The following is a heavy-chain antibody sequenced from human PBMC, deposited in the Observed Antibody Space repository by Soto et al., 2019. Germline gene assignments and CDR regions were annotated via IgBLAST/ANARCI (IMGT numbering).Heavy chain of an antibody. D-gene: IGHD1-26*01. CDR1: GFTFNDHA. CDR3: AKDSGGGAGLFDY. CDR2: ISWNSGSV. Sequence: EVQLVESGGGLVQPGRSLRLSCGASGFTFNDHAMHWVRQAPGKGLEWVSGISWNSGSVGYADSVKGRFTISRDNAKNSVYLQMSSLRAEDTALYYCAKDSGGGAGLFDYWGQGTLVTVSS. J-gene: IGHJ4*02. V-gene: IGHV3-9*01.